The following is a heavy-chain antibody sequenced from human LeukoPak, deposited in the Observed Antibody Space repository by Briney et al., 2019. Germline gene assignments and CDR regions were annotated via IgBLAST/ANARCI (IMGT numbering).Heavy chain of an antibody. CDR1: GGSISSYY. Sequence: PSETLSLTCTVSGGSISSYYWSWIRQPPGKGLEWIGYIHYSGSTNYNPSLKSRVTISVDTSKNQFSLKLSSVTAADTAVYYCASFSSSSGYHDYWGQGTLVTVSS. CDR2: IHYSGST. D-gene: IGHD3-22*01. J-gene: IGHJ4*02. CDR3: ASFSSSSGYHDY. V-gene: IGHV4-59*08.